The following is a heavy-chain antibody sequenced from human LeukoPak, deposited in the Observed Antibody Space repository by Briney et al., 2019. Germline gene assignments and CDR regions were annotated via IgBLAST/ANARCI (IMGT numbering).Heavy chain of an antibody. CDR2: IYSSGST. CDR3: ARHQSSGYDF. D-gene: IGHD3-22*01. CDR1: GGSISSDY. V-gene: IGHV4-4*09. J-gene: IGHJ4*02. Sequence: SETLSLTCTVSGGSISSDYWSWIRQPPGKGLAWIGYIYSSGSTTYNPTLKSRVTISVDTSKNHFSLKLSSMTAADTAVYYCARHQSSGYDFWGQGSLVTVSS.